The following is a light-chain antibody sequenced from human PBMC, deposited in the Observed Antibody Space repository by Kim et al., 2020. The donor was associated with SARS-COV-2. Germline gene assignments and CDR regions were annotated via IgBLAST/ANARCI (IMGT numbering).Light chain of an antibody. V-gene: IGLV10-54*01. CDR2: RSN. Sequence: QTAKLTCTGNSKNVGNQGAAWLQQHQGHPPKLLSYRSNNRPSGISERLSASRSGNTAYLTITGLQPEDEADYYCSAWDSSLGAWVFGGGTQLTVL. J-gene: IGLJ3*02. CDR3: SAWDSSLGAWV. CDR1: SKNVGNQG.